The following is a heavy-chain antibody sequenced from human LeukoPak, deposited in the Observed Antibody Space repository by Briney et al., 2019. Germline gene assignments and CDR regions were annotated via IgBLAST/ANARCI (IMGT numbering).Heavy chain of an antibody. CDR3: ARDSGDTAMVTFDY. CDR2: IYTSGST. Sequence: SETLSLTCTVSGGSISSYYWSWIRQPAGKGLEWIGRIYTSGSTNYNPSLKSRVTMSVDTSKNQFSLKLSSVTAADTAVYYCARDSGDTAMVTFDYWGQGTLVTVSS. CDR1: GGSISSYY. J-gene: IGHJ4*02. V-gene: IGHV4-4*07. D-gene: IGHD5-18*01.